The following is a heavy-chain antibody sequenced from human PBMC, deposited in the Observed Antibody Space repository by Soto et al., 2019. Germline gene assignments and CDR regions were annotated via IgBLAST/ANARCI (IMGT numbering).Heavy chain of an antibody. V-gene: IGHV1-69*02. D-gene: IGHD3-10*01. J-gene: IGHJ4*02. CDR1: GDTFNFYS. CDR2: VNPILSMS. Sequence: QVQLVQSGAEVKRPGSSVKVSCKASGDTFNFYSINWVRQAPGVGLEWVGRVNPILSMSNYAQRFQGRVTMTADKSTSTAYMELRSLRCEDTAIYYCASSYGSGYRAFDYWGQGALVTVSS. CDR3: ASSYGSGYRAFDY.